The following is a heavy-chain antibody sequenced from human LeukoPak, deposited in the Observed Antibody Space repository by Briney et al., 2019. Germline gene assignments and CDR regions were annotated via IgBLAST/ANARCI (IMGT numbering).Heavy chain of an antibody. J-gene: IGHJ4*02. V-gene: IGHV3-23*01. D-gene: IGHD2-15*01. Sequence: PGGSLRLSCAASGCTFSSYAMSWVRQAPGKGLEWVSAISGSGGSTYYADSVKGRFTISRDNSKNTLYLQMNSLGAEDTAVYYCAKDQGVAGPCDCWGQGTLVTVSS. CDR2: ISGSGGST. CDR1: GCTFSSYA. CDR3: AKDQGVAGPCDC.